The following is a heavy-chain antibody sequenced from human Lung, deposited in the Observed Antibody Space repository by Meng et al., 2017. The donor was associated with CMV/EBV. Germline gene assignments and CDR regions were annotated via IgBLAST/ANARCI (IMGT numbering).Heavy chain of an antibody. CDR3: ARGVLGGSGSYYYDY. V-gene: IGHV1-69*02. J-gene: IGHJ4*02. D-gene: IGHD3-10*01. Sequence: SVXVSXKASGGTFSTYTITWVRQAPGQGLEWMGRITPILGIANYARKFQDRAAITADKSTTTAYMELSSLRSEDTAVYYRARGVLGGSGSYYYDYWGQRTLVTVSS. CDR2: ITPILGIA. CDR1: GGTFSTYT.